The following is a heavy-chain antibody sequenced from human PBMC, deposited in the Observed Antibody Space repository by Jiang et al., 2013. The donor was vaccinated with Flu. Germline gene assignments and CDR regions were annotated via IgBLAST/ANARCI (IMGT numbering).Heavy chain of an antibody. V-gene: IGHV5-51*01. Sequence: KISCKGSGYSFTSYWIGWVRQMPGKGLEWMGIIYPGDSDTRYSLSFQGQVTISADKSISTAYLQWSGLKASDTAKYFCALIYCGGDCYSDAFDIWGQGTMVTVSS. CDR3: ALIYCGGDCYSDAFDI. J-gene: IGHJ3*02. CDR1: GYSFTSYW. D-gene: IGHD2-21*02. CDR2: IYPGDSDT.